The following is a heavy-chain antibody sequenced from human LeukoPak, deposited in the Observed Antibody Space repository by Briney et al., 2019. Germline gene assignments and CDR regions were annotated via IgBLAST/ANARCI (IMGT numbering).Heavy chain of an antibody. Sequence: GESLKISCKGSGYSFTSYWIGWVRQMPGKGLEWMGIIYPGDSDTRYSPSFQGQVTISADKSISTAYLQWSSLKASDTAMYYCAGLTYYYDSSVPPEWYFDYWGQGTLVTVSS. D-gene: IGHD3-22*01. CDR3: AGLTYYYDSSVPPEWYFDY. J-gene: IGHJ4*02. V-gene: IGHV5-51*01. CDR2: IYPGDSDT. CDR1: GYSFTSYW.